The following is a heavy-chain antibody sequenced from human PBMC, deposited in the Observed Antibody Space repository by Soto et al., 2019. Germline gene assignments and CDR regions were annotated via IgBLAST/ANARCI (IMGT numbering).Heavy chain of an antibody. J-gene: IGHJ2*01. Sequence: EVQLVESGGGLVQPGGSLRLSCAASGFTFSSCGMHWVRQRPGKGLVWVSAIGTAGDTYYPGLVKGRFTIYRETAKNSLYLQMNSLRAGDTAVSYCASALGDWFFDLWGRGTLVTVYS. CDR1: GFTFSSCG. D-gene: IGHD3-16*01. CDR3: ASALGDWFFDL. CDR2: IGTAGDT. V-gene: IGHV3-13*01.